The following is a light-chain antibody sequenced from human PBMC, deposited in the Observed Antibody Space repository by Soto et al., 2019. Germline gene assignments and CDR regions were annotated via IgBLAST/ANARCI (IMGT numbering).Light chain of an antibody. J-gene: IGLJ2*01. V-gene: IGLV2-14*01. Sequence: QSALTQPASVSGSPGQSITISCTGTSSDVGGYNYVSWYQQHPGKAPKLMIYDVSNRPSGVSNRFSGSKSGNTASLTISGLQAEDEADYSCSSYTSSSTPVCGGGTKLTVL. CDR1: SSDVGGYNY. CDR3: SSYTSSSTPV. CDR2: DVS.